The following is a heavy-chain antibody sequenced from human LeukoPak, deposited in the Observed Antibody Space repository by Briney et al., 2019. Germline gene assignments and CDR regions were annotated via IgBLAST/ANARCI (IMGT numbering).Heavy chain of an antibody. D-gene: IGHD6-13*01. CDR1: GASISNNY. CDR2: IHDSGNS. Sequence: PSETLSLTCTVSGASISNNYWAWVRQPPGKGLEWIGYIHDSGNSNYNPSLRSRVTISMDTFKNQFSLKLTSVTAADTAVYYCARDRSAAPADYWGQGTLVTVSS. J-gene: IGHJ4*02. CDR3: ARDRSAAPADY. V-gene: IGHV4-59*13.